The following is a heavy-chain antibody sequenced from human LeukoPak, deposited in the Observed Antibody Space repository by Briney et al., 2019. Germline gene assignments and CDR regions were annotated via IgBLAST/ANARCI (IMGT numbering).Heavy chain of an antibody. Sequence: PGGSLRLSCAASGFTLSDYYMSWIRQAPGKGLEWVSYISRSGNTIYYADSVKGRFTISRDNAKNSLYLQMSSLRAEDTAMYYCARGTIYTAMIIGDYWGQGTLVTVSS. V-gene: IGHV3-11*01. CDR2: ISRSGNTI. J-gene: IGHJ4*02. D-gene: IGHD5-18*01. CDR3: ARGTIYTAMIIGDY. CDR1: GFTLSDYY.